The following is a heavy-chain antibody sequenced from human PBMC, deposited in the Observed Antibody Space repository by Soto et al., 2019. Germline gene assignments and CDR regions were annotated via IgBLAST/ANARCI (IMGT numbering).Heavy chain of an antibody. Sequence: SETLSLTCTVSGGSISSYYWSWIRQPAGKGLEWIGRIYTSGSTNYNPSLKSRVTMSVDTSKNQFSLKLSSVTAADTAVYYCARVRVEGGSFFRRYYFDYWGQGTLVTVSS. V-gene: IGHV4-4*07. J-gene: IGHJ4*02. CDR2: IYTSGST. D-gene: IGHD1-26*01. CDR3: ARVRVEGGSFFRRYYFDY. CDR1: GGSISSYY.